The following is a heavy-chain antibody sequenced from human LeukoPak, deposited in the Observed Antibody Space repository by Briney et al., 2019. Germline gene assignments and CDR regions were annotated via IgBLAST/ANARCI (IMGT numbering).Heavy chain of an antibody. Sequence: GGSLRLSCAASGFTFSSYAMSWVRQAPGKGLEWVSAISGSGGSTYYADSVKGRFTISRDNSKNTLYLQTNSLRAEDTAVYYCAKARSGDTAMVGNYWGQGTLVTVSS. J-gene: IGHJ4*02. CDR2: ISGSGGST. D-gene: IGHD5-18*01. V-gene: IGHV3-23*01. CDR3: AKARSGDTAMVGNY. CDR1: GFTFSSYA.